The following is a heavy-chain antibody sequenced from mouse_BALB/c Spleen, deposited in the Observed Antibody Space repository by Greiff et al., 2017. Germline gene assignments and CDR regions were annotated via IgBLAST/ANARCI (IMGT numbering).Heavy chain of an antibody. CDR1: GYTFTSYW. J-gene: IGHJ2*01. Sequence: QVQLKQPGAELVKPGASVKMSCKASGYTFTSYWMHWVKQRPGQGLEWIGVIDPSDSYTSYNQKFKGKATLTVDTSSSTAYMQLSSLTSEDSAVYYCTRKEGDYWGQGTTLTVSS. CDR2: IDPSDSYT. V-gene: IGHV1S127*01. CDR3: TRKEGDY.